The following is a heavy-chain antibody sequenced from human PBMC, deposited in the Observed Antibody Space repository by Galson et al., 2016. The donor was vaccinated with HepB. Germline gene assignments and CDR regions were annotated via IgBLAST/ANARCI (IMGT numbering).Heavy chain of an antibody. Sequence: SLRLSCAASGFIFRNFAMSWVRQAPGKGLEWVSIVGGGGADIHYPDSVKGRFTISRDNSKNALYLQMTSLRDEDTATYYCAKGPYPYSGAYMAVWGKGTTVTVSS. J-gene: IGHJ6*03. CDR3: AKGPYPYSGAYMAV. D-gene: IGHD2-21*01. V-gene: IGHV3-23*01. CDR2: VGGGGADI. CDR1: GFIFRNFA.